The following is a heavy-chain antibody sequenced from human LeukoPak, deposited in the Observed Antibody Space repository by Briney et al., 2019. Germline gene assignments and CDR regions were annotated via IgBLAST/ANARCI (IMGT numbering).Heavy chain of an antibody. Sequence: GGSLRLSCAASGFTFSSYAMRWVRQAPGKGLEYVSAISSNGGSTYYANSVKGRFTISRDNSKNTLYLQMGSLRAEDMAVYYCARGPLGGPFDYWGQGTLVTVSS. CDR3: ARGPLGGPFDY. CDR1: GFTFSSYA. V-gene: IGHV3-64*01. CDR2: ISSNGGST. J-gene: IGHJ4*02. D-gene: IGHD1-26*01.